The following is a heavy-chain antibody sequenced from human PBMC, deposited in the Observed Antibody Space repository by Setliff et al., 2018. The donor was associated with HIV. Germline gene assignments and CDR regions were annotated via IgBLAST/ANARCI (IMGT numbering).Heavy chain of an antibody. D-gene: IGHD3-3*01. CDR1: GGSISSHY. J-gene: IGHJ4*02. CDR2: IYYSGST. CDR3: ARESPRNYYYNFWSGYPSYFDY. V-gene: IGHV4-59*11. Sequence: KTSETLSLTCTVSGGSISSHYWSWIRQPPGKGLAWIGYIYYSGSTTYNPSLKSRVTISVDKSKNQFPLKLSSVTAEDTAVYYWARESPRNYYYNFWSGYPSYFDYWGQGTLVTVSS.